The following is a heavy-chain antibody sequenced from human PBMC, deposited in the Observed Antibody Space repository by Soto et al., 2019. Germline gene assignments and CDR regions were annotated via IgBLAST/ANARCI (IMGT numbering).Heavy chain of an antibody. J-gene: IGHJ4*02. CDR2: ISGSGGGT. Sequence: EVHLVESGGGLAQPGRSLRLSCAASGFTFSSYAMSWVRQAPGKGLEWVSAISGSGGGTYYADSVKGRLTISRDNSKNTLYQKMNSQRAEDTAVYYCARDYYFAYWGQGTLVTVSS. V-gene: IGHV3-23*04. CDR1: GFTFSSYA. CDR3: ARDYYFAY.